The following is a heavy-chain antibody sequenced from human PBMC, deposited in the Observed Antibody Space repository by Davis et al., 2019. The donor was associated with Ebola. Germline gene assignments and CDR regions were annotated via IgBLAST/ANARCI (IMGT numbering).Heavy chain of an antibody. CDR1: GYTFTSYG. V-gene: IGHV1-18*01. D-gene: IGHD3-3*01. CDR3: ARDANYDFWSGYYTWSYYFDY. Sequence: ASVKVSCKASGYTFTSYGISWVRQAPGQGLEWMGWISAYNGNTNYAQKPQGRVTMTTDTSTSTAYMELRSLRSDDTAVYYCARDANYDFWSGYYTWSYYFDYWGQGTLVTVSS. CDR2: ISAYNGNT. J-gene: IGHJ4*02.